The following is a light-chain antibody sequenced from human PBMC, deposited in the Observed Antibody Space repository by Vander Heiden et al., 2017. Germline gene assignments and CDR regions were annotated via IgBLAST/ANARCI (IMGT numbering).Light chain of an antibody. Sequence: SYVLTQPPSVSVAPGQTARIACGGNNFGVKCVHWYQQKPGQAPVLAVYDDSDRPPGIPERFSGSNSGTTATLTISRVEDGDEADYYGQVWDSSTVVFGGGTKVTVL. V-gene: IGLV3-21*02. CDR3: QVWDSSTVV. J-gene: IGLJ3*02. CDR2: DDS. CDR1: NFGVKC.